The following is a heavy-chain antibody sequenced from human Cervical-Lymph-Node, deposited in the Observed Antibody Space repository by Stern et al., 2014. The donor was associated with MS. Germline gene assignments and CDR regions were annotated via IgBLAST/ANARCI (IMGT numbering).Heavy chain of an antibody. Sequence: QVQLVEWGAGLLKPSETLSLTCAVYGGSFSGYYWSWIRQSTGKGLEWIGEINHSGNTNYNPSLKSRVTISADTSRSQFSLKLGSVTAADTAVYYCARYTVRDWFDPWGQGTLVIVSS. V-gene: IGHV4-34*01. CDR3: ARYTVRDWFDP. D-gene: IGHD4-17*01. J-gene: IGHJ5*02. CDR1: GGSFSGYY. CDR2: INHSGNT.